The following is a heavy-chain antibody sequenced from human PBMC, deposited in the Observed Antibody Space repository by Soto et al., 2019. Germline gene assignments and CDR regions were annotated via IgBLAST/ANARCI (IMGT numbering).Heavy chain of an antibody. D-gene: IGHD5-18*01. V-gene: IGHV3-33*01. CDR1: GFAVSGYG. Sequence: LSSAESGFAVSGYGIHWGRQGTGKGLEWVAVIWYDGSNKYYADSVKGRFTISRDNSKNTLYLQMNSLRAEDTAVYYCARERHGYSYGSCGMDVWGQGTTVTVSS. J-gene: IGHJ6*02. CDR2: IWYDGSNK. CDR3: ARERHGYSYGSCGMDV.